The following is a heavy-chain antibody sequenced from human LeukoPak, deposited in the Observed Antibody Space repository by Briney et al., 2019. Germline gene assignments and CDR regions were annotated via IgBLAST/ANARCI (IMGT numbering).Heavy chain of an antibody. Sequence: SETLSLTCTVSGYSISSGYYWGWIRQPPGKGLEWIGSIYHSGSTYYNPSLKNRVTISVDTSKNQFSLKLSSVIAADTAVYYCATPAGPDYWGQGTLVTVSS. CDR1: GYSISSGYY. V-gene: IGHV4-38-2*02. D-gene: IGHD1-14*01. CDR3: ATPAGPDY. J-gene: IGHJ4*02. CDR2: IYHSGST.